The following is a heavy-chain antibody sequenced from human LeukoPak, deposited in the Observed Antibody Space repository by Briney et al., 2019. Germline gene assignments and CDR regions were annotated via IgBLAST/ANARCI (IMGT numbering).Heavy chain of an antibody. J-gene: IGHJ5*02. CDR2: INSDGIIT. CDR3: ARDLGQYYDTSDNWFDP. D-gene: IGHD3-22*01. V-gene: IGHV3-74*01. Sequence: GGSLRLSCAASGFTFSSYAMHWVRQAPGKGLVWVSRINSDGIITSYADSVKGRFTISRDNAKNTLNLQMNSLRAEDTAVYYCARDLGQYYDTSDNWFDPWGQGTLVTVSS. CDR1: GFTFSSYA.